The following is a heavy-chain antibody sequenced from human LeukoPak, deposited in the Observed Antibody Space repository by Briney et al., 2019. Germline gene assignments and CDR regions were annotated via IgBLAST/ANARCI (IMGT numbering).Heavy chain of an antibody. J-gene: IGHJ4*02. V-gene: IGHV3-9*02. D-gene: IGHD5-12*01. Sequence: GGALRLSCVVSAFITEDHARHWVVHAPGKGLLWVLGISWNGDTIGYADSVKGRFSVSRDHAKNSVYLQMNNLRTEDTALYYCAKASEERYSGYDDYLHYWGQGTLVTVSS. CDR3: AKASEERYSGYDDYLHY. CDR2: ISWNGDTI. CDR1: AFITEDHA.